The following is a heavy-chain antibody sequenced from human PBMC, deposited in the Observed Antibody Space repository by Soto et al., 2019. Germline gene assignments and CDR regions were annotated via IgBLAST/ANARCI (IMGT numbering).Heavy chain of an antibody. CDR1: GDTFTTHT. CDR2: IITLLGLT. J-gene: IGHJ6*03. Sequence: QVQLLHSGAEVKKPGSSVKVSCHASGDTFTTHTITWVRPAPGQGLEWVGRIITLLGLTDYARKFQGRVLMTADKSTSTTYMILSRLIFEDTALYYCARDQYSNVTTSFGYPDRWGTGTSVTVSS. V-gene: IGHV1-69*04. D-gene: IGHD3-22*01. CDR3: ARDQYSNVTTSFGYPDR.